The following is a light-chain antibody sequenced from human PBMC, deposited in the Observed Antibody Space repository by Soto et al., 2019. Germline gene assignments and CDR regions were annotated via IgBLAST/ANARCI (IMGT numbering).Light chain of an antibody. CDR2: DTS. CDR1: QSISSY. J-gene: IGKJ1*01. Sequence: DIQMTQSPSSLSASVGDRVTITCRASQSISSYLNWYQQKPGKAPKLLIYDTSNLETGVPSRFSGSGSGTDFTLTISSLQPEDFATYYCQQSYSNTQTFGQGTKV. V-gene: IGKV1-39*01. CDR3: QQSYSNTQT.